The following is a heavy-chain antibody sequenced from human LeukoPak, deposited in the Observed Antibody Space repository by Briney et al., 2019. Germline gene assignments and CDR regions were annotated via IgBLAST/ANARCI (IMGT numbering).Heavy chain of an antibody. J-gene: IGHJ3*01. Sequence: PGGSLRLSCTASGFTFGDYSMNWVRQAPGKGLEWVGFIRSKAYGGTTEYAASVKGRFTISRDDSKSIAYLQMNSLGGEDTALYYCAKGRWGLTINNFDLWGQGTMVTVSS. V-gene: IGHV3-49*04. CDR3: AKGRWGLTINNFDL. CDR2: IRSKAYGGTT. D-gene: IGHD3/OR15-3a*01. CDR1: GFTFGDYS.